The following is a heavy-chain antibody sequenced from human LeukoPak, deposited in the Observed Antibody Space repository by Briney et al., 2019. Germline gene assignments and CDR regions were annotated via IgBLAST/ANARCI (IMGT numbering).Heavy chain of an antibody. D-gene: IGHD1-26*01. CDR2: IKQDGSEK. Sequence: GGSLRLSCAASGFTFSSYWMSWVRQAPGKGLEWVANIKQDGSEKYYVDSVKGRFTISRDNAKNSLYLQMNSLRAEDTAVYYCARDQWELLRSGDLDYWGQGTLVTVSS. CDR1: GFTFSSYW. V-gene: IGHV3-7*01. CDR3: ARDQWELLRSGDLDY. J-gene: IGHJ4*02.